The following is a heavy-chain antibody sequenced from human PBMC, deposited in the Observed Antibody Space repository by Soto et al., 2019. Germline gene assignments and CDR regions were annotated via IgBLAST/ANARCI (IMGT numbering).Heavy chain of an antibody. V-gene: IGHV1-18*01. J-gene: IGHJ6*03. CDR2: IGAYNGNT. Sequence: QVQLLQSGAEVKKPGASVKVSCKASGDTLTNYGITWVRQAPGQGLEWMGGIGAYNGNTHYTQRLQGRVTMTTDTSTSTAYMELRGLRSDDTAVYYCARVRQLVVYFYYYMDVWGKGTTVTVSS. CDR1: GDTLTNYG. D-gene: IGHD6-6*01. CDR3: ARVRQLVVYFYYYMDV.